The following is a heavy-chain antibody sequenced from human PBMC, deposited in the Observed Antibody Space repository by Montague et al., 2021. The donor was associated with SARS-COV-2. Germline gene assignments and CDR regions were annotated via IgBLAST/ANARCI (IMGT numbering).Heavy chain of an antibody. D-gene: IGHD2-21*02. Sequence: SLRLSCAASGFTSSSYAMTWVRQAPGKGLEWVSAVSFGGDLTYTAESVKGRFTISRDNSKNTLYLQMDSLRADDTAVYFCAKDVVVTAIGPQGAFDVWGQGTMVTVSS. J-gene: IGHJ3*01. CDR3: AKDVVVTAIGPQGAFDV. CDR2: VSFGGDLT. V-gene: IGHV3-23*01. CDR1: GFTSSSYA.